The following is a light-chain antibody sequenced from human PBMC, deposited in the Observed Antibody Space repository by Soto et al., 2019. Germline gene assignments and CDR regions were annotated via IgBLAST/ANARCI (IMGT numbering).Light chain of an antibody. CDR2: EVT. J-gene: IGLJ1*01. V-gene: IGLV2-23*02. CDR3: CLYAGTPYV. Sequence: QSVLTQPASVSGSPGQSITISCTGTGSDVGSYNLVSWYQQHPGKAPKLMIYEVTKRPSGVSHRFSGSKSGNTASLTISGLQAEDEADYYCCLYAGTPYVFGTGNKVTVL. CDR1: GSDVGSYNL.